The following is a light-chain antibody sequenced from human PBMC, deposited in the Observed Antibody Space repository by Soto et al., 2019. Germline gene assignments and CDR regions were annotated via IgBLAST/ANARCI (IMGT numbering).Light chain of an antibody. J-gene: IGLJ1*01. CDR3: TSYTNSSTLGV. CDR2: EVS. CDR1: SSDVGAYNY. V-gene: IGLV2-14*01. Sequence: ALTQPASVSGSPGQSITISCAGTSSDVGAYNYVSWYQQHPGKAPKLMIYEVSNRPSGVSNRFSGSKSGDTASLTISGLQAEDEAAYYSTSYTNSSTLGVFGTGTKVTVL.